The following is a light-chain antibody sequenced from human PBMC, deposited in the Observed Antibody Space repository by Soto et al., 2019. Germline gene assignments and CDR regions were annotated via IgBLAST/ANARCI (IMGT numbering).Light chain of an antibody. CDR1: QSVTSGY. Sequence: EIVLTQSPGTLSLSPGERATLSCRASQSVTSGYLAWYQQKPGQAPRLLIFGASSRATGIPDRFSGSGSGTDFTLTISRLEPEDFAVYYRQQFGSSPWTFGQGTKVEIK. V-gene: IGKV3-20*01. CDR2: GAS. J-gene: IGKJ1*01. CDR3: QQFGSSPWT.